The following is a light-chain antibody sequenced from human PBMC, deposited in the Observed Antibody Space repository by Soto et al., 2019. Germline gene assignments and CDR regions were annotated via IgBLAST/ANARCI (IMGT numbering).Light chain of an antibody. J-gene: IGLJ2*01. V-gene: IGLV2-14*03. CDR1: SSDVGNYNY. Sequence: QSVLTQPASVSGSPGQSITISCTGTSSDVGNYNYVSWYQQHPGKVPRLMIYDVSNRPSGVSDRFSGSKSGNTASLTISGPQAEDEADYYCSSYTTSSTLVFGGGTKLTVL. CDR2: DVS. CDR3: SSYTTSSTLV.